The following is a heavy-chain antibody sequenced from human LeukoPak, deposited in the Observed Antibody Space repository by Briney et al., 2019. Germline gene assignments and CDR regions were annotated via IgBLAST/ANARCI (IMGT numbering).Heavy chain of an antibody. Sequence: PGGSLRLSXAASGFTFSSYSMNWVSQAPGKGMEWVSSISSSSYIYYADSVKGRFTISRDNAKNSLYLQMNSLRAADTAVYYCARYRIAAAGKESFGYWGQGTLVTVSS. CDR2: ISSSSYI. V-gene: IGHV3-21*01. J-gene: IGHJ4*02. D-gene: IGHD6-13*01. CDR1: GFTFSSYS. CDR3: ARYRIAAAGKESFGY.